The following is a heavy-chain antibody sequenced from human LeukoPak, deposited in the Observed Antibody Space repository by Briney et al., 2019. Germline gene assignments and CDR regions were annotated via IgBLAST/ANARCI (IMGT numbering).Heavy chain of an antibody. D-gene: IGHD3-3*01. Sequence: ASVKVSCKASGYTFTGYYMHWVRQAPGQGLEWMGWINPNSGGTNYAQKFQGRVTMTRDTSISTAYMELSRLRSDDTAVYYCASAGMEYYDFWSGSSRAFDIWGQGTMVTVSS. V-gene: IGHV1-2*02. CDR1: GYTFTGYY. CDR2: INPNSGGT. CDR3: ASAGMEYYDFWSGSSRAFDI. J-gene: IGHJ3*02.